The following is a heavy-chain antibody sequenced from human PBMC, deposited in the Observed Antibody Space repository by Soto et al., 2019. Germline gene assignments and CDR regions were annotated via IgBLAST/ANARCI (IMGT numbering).Heavy chain of an antibody. CDR3: ARDPHPLMAPAPFAVPYYGMDV. J-gene: IGHJ6*02. Sequence: VASVKVSCKASGYTFTGYYMHWVRQAPGQGLEWMGWINPNSGGTNYAQKFQGWVTRTRDTSSSTAYMELSRLRSDDTAVYYCARDPHPLMAPAPFAVPYYGMDVWGQGTTVTVSS. V-gene: IGHV1-2*04. CDR2: INPNSGGT. CDR1: GYTFTGYY. D-gene: IGHD3-10*01.